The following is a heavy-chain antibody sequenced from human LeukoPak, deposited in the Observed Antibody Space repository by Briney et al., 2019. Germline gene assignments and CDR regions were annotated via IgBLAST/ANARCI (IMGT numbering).Heavy chain of an antibody. V-gene: IGHV3-23*01. CDR1: IFSSYA. J-gene: IGHJ4*02. Sequence: IFSSYAMTWVRQAPGKGLEWXXXXXXXXDSTYYADSVKGRFTISRDNSKNTLYLQMNSLRAEDTAVYYCAKIGSYDILTGYPGRSFFDYWGQGTLVTVSS. CDR3: AKIGSYDILTGYPGRSFFDY. CDR2: XXXXXDST. D-gene: IGHD3-9*01.